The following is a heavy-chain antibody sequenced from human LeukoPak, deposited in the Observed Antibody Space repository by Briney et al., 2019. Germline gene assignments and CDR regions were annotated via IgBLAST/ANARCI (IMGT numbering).Heavy chain of an antibody. D-gene: IGHD4-11*01. CDR2: ISAYNGNT. J-gene: IGHJ4*02. CDR3: ARGRGEDDYSNPDFDY. CDR1: GYTFTSYG. Sequence: GASVKVSCKASGYTFTSYGISWVRQAPGQGLEWMGWISAYNGNTNYAQKLQGRVTMTTDTSTSTAYMELRSLRSDDTAVYYCARGRGEDDYSNPDFDYWGQGTLVTVSS. V-gene: IGHV1-18*01.